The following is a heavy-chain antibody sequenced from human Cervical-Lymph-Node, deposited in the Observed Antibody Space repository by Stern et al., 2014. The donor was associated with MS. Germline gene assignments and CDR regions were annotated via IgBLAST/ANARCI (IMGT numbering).Heavy chain of an antibody. Sequence: VQLVESGGGLVQPGTSLRLSCVASGFTFDDYAMHWVRQAPGKGLEWVSGISCHGGSRNSADSVTDRVTISRDTATNSLYLYIGSLRPEDTAFYYCAKTLGRSYHDPFDMWGQGTMVIVSS. CDR3: AKTLGRSYHDPFDM. J-gene: IGHJ3*02. D-gene: IGHD3-16*02. CDR1: GFTFDDYA. V-gene: IGHV3-9*01. CDR2: ISCHGGSR.